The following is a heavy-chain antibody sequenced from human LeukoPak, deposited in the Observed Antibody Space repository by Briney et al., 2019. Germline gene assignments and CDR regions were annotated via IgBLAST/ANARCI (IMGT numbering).Heavy chain of an antibody. D-gene: IGHD3-22*01. V-gene: IGHV1-69*04. CDR3: AREGVPGKGYYDSSGYTPDVDY. J-gene: IGHJ4*02. CDR2: IIPIFGIA. CDR1: GGTFSSYA. Sequence: GASVKVSCKASGGTFSSYAISWVRQAPGQGLEWMGRIIPIFGIANYAQKFQGRVTITAAKSTSTAYMELSSLRSEDTAVYYCAREGVPGKGYYDSSGYTPDVDYWGQGTLVTVSS.